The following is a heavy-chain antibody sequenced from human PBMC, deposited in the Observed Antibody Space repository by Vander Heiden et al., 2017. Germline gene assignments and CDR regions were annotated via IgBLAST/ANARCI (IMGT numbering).Heavy chain of an antibody. V-gene: IGHV1-69*01. J-gene: IGHJ6*02. D-gene: IGHD3-16*01. CDR3: AREMGGGSYYYYGMDV. Sequence: QVQLVQSGAEVTKPGSSVKVSCKASGGTFSSYAISWVRQAPGQGLEWMGGIIPIFGTANYAQKFQGRVTITADESTSTAYMELSSLRSEDTAVYYCAREMGGGSYYYYGMDVWGQGTAVTVYS. CDR2: IIPIFGTA. CDR1: GGTFSSYA.